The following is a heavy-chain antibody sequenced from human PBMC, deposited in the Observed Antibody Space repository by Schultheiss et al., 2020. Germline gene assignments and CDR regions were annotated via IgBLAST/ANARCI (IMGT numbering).Heavy chain of an antibody. D-gene: IGHD6-13*01. J-gene: IGHJ4*02. V-gene: IGHV1-18*04. CDR3: ARDPTIIAAAGLFDY. Sequence: ASVKVSCKASGYTFTSYGISWVRQAPGQGLEWMGWISAYNGNTNYAQKLQGRVTITRDTSASTAYMELSSLRSEDTAVYYCARDPTIIAAAGLFDYWGQGTLVTGYS. CDR2: ISAYNGNT. CDR1: GYTFTSYG.